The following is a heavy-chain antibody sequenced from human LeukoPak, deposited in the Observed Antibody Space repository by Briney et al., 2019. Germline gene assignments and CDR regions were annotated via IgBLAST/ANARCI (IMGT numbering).Heavy chain of an antibody. Sequence: ASVKVSCKASGYTFTGYYIHWVRQAPGQGLEWMGWINPNSGGTSYAQKFQGRVTMTRDTSISTAYMELSRLRSDDTAVYYRARGGTTYYDFWSGYSGESDAFDIWGQGTMVTVSS. V-gene: IGHV1-2*02. CDR3: ARGGTTYYDFWSGYSGESDAFDI. J-gene: IGHJ3*02. CDR1: GYTFTGYY. CDR2: INPNSGGT. D-gene: IGHD3-3*01.